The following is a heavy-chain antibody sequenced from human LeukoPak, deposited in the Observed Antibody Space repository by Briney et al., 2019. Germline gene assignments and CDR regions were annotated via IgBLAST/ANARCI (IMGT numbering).Heavy chain of an antibody. CDR3: ARGPPSYSSYYFDY. CDR2: MNPNSGNT. Sequence: ASVKVSCKASGYTFTSYYMHWVRQATGQGLEWMGWMNPNSGNTGYAQKFQGRVTMTRNTSISTAYMELSSLRSEDTAVYYCARGPPSYSSYYFDYWGQGTLVTVSS. V-gene: IGHV1-8*02. CDR1: GYTFTSYY. D-gene: IGHD5-18*01. J-gene: IGHJ4*02.